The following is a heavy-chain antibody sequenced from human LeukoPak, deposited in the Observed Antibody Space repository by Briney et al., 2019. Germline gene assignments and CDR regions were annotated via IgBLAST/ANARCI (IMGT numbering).Heavy chain of an antibody. D-gene: IGHD2-2*01. J-gene: IGHJ4*02. CDR3: ARYCSSTSCYAPASAY. CDR1: GYSISSGYY. CDR2: IYHSGST. Sequence: SETLSLTCTVSGYSISSGYYWGWIRQPPGKGLEWIGSIYHSGSTYYNPSLKSRVTISVDTSKNQFSLKLSSVTAADTAVYYCARYCSSTSCYAPASAYWGQGTLVTVSS. V-gene: IGHV4-38-2*02.